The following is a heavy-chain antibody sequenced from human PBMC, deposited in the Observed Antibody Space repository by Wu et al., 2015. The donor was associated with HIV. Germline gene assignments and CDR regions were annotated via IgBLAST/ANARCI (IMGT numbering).Heavy chain of an antibody. D-gene: IGHD6-19*01. V-gene: IGHV1-8*01. CDR1: GYTFSSYD. CDR2: MNPRSGNT. Sequence: VQSGTEVKKPGASVKVSCKASGYTFSSYDINWVRQATGQGLEWMGWMNPRSGNTGYAQNFQGRVTMTRDTSISTANMELSSLRSEDTAVYYCARQRAYTSGWYIFDYWGQGTLVTVSS. CDR3: ARQRAYTSGWYIFDY. J-gene: IGHJ4*02.